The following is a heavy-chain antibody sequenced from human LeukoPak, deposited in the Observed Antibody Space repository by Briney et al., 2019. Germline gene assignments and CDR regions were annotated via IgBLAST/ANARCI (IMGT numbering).Heavy chain of an antibody. CDR3: ARGWGVPAANLDY. J-gene: IGHJ4*02. CDR2: ISSSSSYI. Sequence: GGSLRLSCAASGFTFSSYSMNWVRQAPGKGLEWVLSISSSSSYIYYADSVKGRFTISRDNAKNSLYLQMNSLRAEDTAVYYCARGWGVPAANLDYWGQGTLVTVSS. V-gene: IGHV3-21*01. D-gene: IGHD2-2*01. CDR1: GFTFSSYS.